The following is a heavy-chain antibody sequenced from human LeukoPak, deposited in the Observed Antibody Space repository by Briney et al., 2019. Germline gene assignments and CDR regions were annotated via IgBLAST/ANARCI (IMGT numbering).Heavy chain of an antibody. J-gene: IGHJ4*02. CDR1: GFTFSSYA. CDR2: ISGSGGST. D-gene: IGHD4/OR15-4a*01. Sequence: GGSLILSCAASGFTFSSYAMSWVRQAPGEGLEWVSAISGSGGSTYYADSVKGRFTISRDNSKNTLYLQMNSLRAEDTAVYYCAKVLSPNYYFDYWGQGTLVTVSS. CDR3: AKVLSPNYYFDY. V-gene: IGHV3-23*01.